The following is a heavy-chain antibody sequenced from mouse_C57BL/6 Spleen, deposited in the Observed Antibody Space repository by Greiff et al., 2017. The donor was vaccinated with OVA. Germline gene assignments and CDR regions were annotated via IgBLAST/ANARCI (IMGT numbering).Heavy chain of an antibody. CDR2: IYPRYGST. CDR1: GYTFTSYD. V-gene: IGHV1-85*01. D-gene: IGHD6-1*01. J-gene: IGHJ4*01. CDR3: ARKGASYYYAMDY. Sequence: VQLKQSGPELVKPGASVKLSCKASGYTFTSYDINWVKQRPGQGLEWIGWIYPRYGSTKYNEKFKGKATLTVDTSSSTAYMELHSLTSEDSAVYFCARKGASYYYAMDYWGQGTSVTVSS.